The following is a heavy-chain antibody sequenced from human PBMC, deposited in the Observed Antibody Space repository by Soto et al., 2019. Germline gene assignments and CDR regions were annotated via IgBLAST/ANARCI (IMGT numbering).Heavy chain of an antibody. CDR3: ATLPRLDGMDV. Sequence: SETLSLTCAVSGYSISSGHSWGWIRQPPGKGLEWIGSIFHTGSTYYNPSLKSRVTLSVDTSKNQFSLKLSSVTAADTAVYFCATLPRLDGMDVWGQGTTVTVS. J-gene: IGHJ6*02. CDR1: GYSISSGHS. V-gene: IGHV4-38-2*01. CDR2: IFHTGST. D-gene: IGHD6-25*01.